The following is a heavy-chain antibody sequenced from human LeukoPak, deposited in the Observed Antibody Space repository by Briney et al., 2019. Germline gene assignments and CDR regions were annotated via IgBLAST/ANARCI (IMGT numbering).Heavy chain of an antibody. CDR3: ARLYGDYGGFDY. D-gene: IGHD4-17*01. CDR2: IYYSGST. CDR1: GGSISSYY. V-gene: IGHV4-59*01. Sequence: SETLSLTCTVSGGSISSYYWSWIRQPPGKGLEWIGYIYYSGSTNYNPSLKSRVTISVDTSKNQFSLKLSSVTAADTAVYYCARLYGDYGGFDYWGQGTLVTVSS. J-gene: IGHJ4*02.